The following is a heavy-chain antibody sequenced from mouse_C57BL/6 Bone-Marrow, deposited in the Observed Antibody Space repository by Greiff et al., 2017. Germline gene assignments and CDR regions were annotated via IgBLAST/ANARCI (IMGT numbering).Heavy chain of an antibody. CDR3: ARDYYGSSYWCYDV. CDR1: GYTFTSYW. Sequence: QVQLQQPGAELVRPGTSVKLSCKASGYTFTSYWMHWVKQRPGQGLEWIGVIDPSDSYTNYNQKFKGKATLTVDTSSSTAYMQLSSLTSEYSAVYYCARDYYGSSYWCYDVWGTGTTVTVSS. CDR2: IDPSDSYT. V-gene: IGHV1-59*01. J-gene: IGHJ1*03. D-gene: IGHD1-1*01.